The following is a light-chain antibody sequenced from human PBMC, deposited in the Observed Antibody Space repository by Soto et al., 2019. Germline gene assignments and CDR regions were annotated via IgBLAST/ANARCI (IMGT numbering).Light chain of an antibody. J-gene: IGKJ4*01. V-gene: IGKV3-11*01. CDR1: QSVSSW. Sequence: EIVLTQSPATLSLSPGERAPLSCRASQSVSSWLAWYQQKPGQAPRLLIYDASNRATGIPARFSGSGSGTDFTLTISSLEPEDFAIYYCQQRVDWLTFGGGTKVEMK. CDR2: DAS. CDR3: QQRVDWLT.